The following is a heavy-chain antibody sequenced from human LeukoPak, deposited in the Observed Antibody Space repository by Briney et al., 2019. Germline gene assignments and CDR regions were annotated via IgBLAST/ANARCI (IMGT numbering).Heavy chain of an antibody. CDR2: ISGSGGST. J-gene: IGHJ4*02. V-gene: IGHV3-23*01. CDR3: AKASSSWYELDY. CDR1: GFTFSSYA. Sequence: GGSLRLSCAASGFTFSSYAMSWVRQAPGKGLEWVSAISGSGGSTYYADSAKGRFTISRDNSKNTLYLQMNSLRAEDTAVYYCAKASSSWYELDYWGQGTLVTVSS. D-gene: IGHD6-13*01.